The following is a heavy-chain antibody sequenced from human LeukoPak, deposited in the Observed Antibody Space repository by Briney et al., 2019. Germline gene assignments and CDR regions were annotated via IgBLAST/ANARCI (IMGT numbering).Heavy chain of an antibody. J-gene: IGHJ5*02. Sequence: ASVKVSCKASGYTFTGYYMHWVRQAPGKGLEWMGGFDPEDGETIYAQKFQGRVTMTEDTSTDTAYMELSSLRFEDTAVYYCATVSQLELSWFDPWGQGTLVTVSS. CDR3: ATVSQLELSWFDP. CDR2: FDPEDGET. CDR1: GYTFTGYY. D-gene: IGHD1-7*01. V-gene: IGHV1-24*01.